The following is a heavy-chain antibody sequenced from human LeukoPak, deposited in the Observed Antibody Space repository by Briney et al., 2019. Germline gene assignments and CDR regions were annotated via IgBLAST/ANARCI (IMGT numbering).Heavy chain of an antibody. J-gene: IGHJ6*02. Sequence: SGTLSLTCAVHVGPFSGYYWSWVRQPPGKGLEWIGEINRSGSTTYNPSLKSRVTISVDSSNGQLSLKLSSVTAADTAVYYCATKTSLTYYYNRREVFGLDVWGQGTTVTVSS. CDR1: VGPFSGYY. CDR3: ATKTSLTYYYNRREVFGLDV. CDR2: INRSGST. D-gene: IGHD3-22*01. V-gene: IGHV4-34*01.